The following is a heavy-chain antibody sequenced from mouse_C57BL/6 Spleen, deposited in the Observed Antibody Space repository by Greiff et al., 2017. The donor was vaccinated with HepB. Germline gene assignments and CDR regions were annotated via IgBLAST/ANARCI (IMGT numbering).Heavy chain of an antibody. CDR2: IDPENGDT. Sequence: SGAELVRPGASVKLSCTASGFNIKDDYMHWVKQRPEQGLEWIGWIDPENGDTEYASKFQGKATITADTSSNTAYLQLSSLTSEDTAVYYCTIFHWYFDVWGTGTTVTVSS. CDR1: GFNIKDDY. CDR3: TIFHWYFDV. V-gene: IGHV14-4*01. J-gene: IGHJ1*03.